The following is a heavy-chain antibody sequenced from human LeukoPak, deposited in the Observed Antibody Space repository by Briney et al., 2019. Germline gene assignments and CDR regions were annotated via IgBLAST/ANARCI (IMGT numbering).Heavy chain of an antibody. J-gene: IGHJ5*02. CDR1: GFTFSSYS. V-gene: IGHV3-48*01. Sequence: PGGSLRLXCAASGFTFSSYSMNWVRQAPGKGLEWVSYISSSSNNIYYADSVKGRFTISRDDAKNSLYLQMNSLRAEDTAVYYCARRGPWGQGTLVTVSS. CDR3: ARRGP. CDR2: ISSSSNNI.